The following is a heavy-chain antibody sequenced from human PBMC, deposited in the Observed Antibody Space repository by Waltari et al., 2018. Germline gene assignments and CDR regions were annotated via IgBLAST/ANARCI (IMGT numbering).Heavy chain of an antibody. J-gene: IGHJ6*02. Sequence: EMQLVESGGDLVQPGRSLRLSCAASGFTPHDYAMHWVRQAPGRGWEWVSGIYWNSDRIDYGDSVKGRFTISRDNAKNSLYLQINILRPEDTAFYYCIKETNPGGVDVWVQGTTVTFTS. CDR1: GFTPHDYA. V-gene: IGHV3-9*02. CDR2: IYWNSDRI. CDR3: IKETNPGGVDV.